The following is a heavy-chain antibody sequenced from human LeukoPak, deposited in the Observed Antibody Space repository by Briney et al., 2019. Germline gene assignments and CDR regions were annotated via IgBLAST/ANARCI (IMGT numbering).Heavy chain of an antibody. CDR3: ARAPTIERWLQFDY. J-gene: IGHJ4*02. CDR1: GGSISSGDYY. Sequence: SETLSLTCTVSGGSISSGDYYWSWIRQPPGKGLEWIGYIYYSGSTYYNPSLKSRVTISVDTSKNQFSLKLSSVTAADTAVYYCARAPTIERWLQFDYWGQGTLVTVS. CDR2: IYYSGST. D-gene: IGHD5-24*01. V-gene: IGHV4-30-4*01.